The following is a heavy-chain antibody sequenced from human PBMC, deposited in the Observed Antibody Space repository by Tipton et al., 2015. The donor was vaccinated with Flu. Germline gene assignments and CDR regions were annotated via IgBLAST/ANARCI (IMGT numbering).Heavy chain of an antibody. CDR2: IYYSGST. CDR1: GGSISSSSYY. V-gene: IGHV4-39*07. CDR3: AREDPTRGFVLDY. D-gene: IGHD5-12*01. J-gene: IGHJ4*02. Sequence: TLSLTCTVSGGSISSSSYYWGWIRQPPGKGLEWIGSIYYSGSTYYNPSLKSRVTISVDTSKNQFSLKLSSVTAADTAVYYCAREDPTRGFVLDYWGQGTLVTVSS.